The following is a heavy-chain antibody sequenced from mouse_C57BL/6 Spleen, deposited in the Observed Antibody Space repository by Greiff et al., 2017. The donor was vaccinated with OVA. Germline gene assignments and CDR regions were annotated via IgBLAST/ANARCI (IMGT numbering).Heavy chain of an antibody. D-gene: IGHD2-3*01. CDR2: ISDGGSYT. Sequence: EVKVVESGGGLVKPGGSLKLSCAASGFTFSSYAMSWVRQTPEKRLEWVATISDGGSYTYYPDNVKGRFTISRDNAKNNLYLQMSHLKSEDTAMYYCARDRGYYDWYFDVWGTGTTVTVSS. CDR1: GFTFSSYA. V-gene: IGHV5-4*01. J-gene: IGHJ1*03. CDR3: ARDRGYYDWYFDV.